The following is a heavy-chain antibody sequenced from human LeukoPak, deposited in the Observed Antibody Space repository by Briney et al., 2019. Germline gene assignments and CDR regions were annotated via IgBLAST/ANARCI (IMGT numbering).Heavy chain of an antibody. J-gene: IGHJ4*02. CDR1: GGSISSSSYY. Sequence: SETLSLTCTVSGGSISSSSYYWGWIRQPPGTGLEWNGSIYYSRSTYYNPSRKSQVTISVDTSKNQFSLKLSSVTAADTAVYYCARHFPGLWAVPAPRPFDYWGQGTLVTVSS. D-gene: IGHD2-2*01. CDR3: ARHFPGLWAVPAPRPFDY. V-gene: IGHV4-39*01. CDR2: IYYSRST.